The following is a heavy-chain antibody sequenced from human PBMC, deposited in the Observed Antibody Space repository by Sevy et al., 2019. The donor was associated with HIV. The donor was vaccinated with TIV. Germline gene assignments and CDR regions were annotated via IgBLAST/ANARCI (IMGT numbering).Heavy chain of an antibody. V-gene: IGHV4-61*01. CDR2: IYYSGST. Sequence: SETLSLTCTVSGGSVSSGSYYWSWIRQPPGKGLEWIGYIYYSGSTNYNPSLKSRVTISVDTSKNQFSLKLSSVTAADTAVYYWARDSPPNTVHNYYYYGMDVWGQGTTVTVSS. CDR3: ARDSPPNTVHNYYYYGMDV. J-gene: IGHJ6*02. D-gene: IGHD4-17*01. CDR1: GGSVSSGSYY.